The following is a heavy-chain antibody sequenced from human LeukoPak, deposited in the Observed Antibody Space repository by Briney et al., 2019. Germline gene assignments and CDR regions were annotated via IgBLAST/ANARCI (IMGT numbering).Heavy chain of an antibody. CDR1: GFTFSDYY. Sequence: GGSLRLSCAATGFTFSDYYMSWIRQAPGKGLEWVSYISSSSSYTNYADSVKGRFTISRDNAKNSLYLQMNSLRAEDTAVYYCARDLRATMVRGVIMDYWGQGTLVTVSS. CDR3: ARDLRATMVRGVIMDY. J-gene: IGHJ4*02. D-gene: IGHD3-10*01. V-gene: IGHV3-11*05. CDR2: ISSSSSYT.